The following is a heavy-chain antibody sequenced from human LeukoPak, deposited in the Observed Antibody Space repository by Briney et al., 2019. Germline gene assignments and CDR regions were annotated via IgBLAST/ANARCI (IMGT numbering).Heavy chain of an antibody. D-gene: IGHD3-22*01. CDR1: GYTFTGYY. CDR3: ATCHYYDSSGYVSGFDP. V-gene: IGHV1-2*06. Sequence: ASVKVSCKASGYTFTGYYMHWVRQAPGQGLEWMGRINPNSGGTNYAQKFQGRVTMTRDTSISTAYMELSRLRSDDTAVYYCATCHYYDSSGYVSGFDPWGQGTLVTVSS. CDR2: INPNSGGT. J-gene: IGHJ5*02.